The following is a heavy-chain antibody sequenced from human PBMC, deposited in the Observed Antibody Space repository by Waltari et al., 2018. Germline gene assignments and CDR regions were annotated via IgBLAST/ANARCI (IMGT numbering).Heavy chain of an antibody. CDR1: GYIFTNYY. V-gene: IGHV1-2*02. CDR2: CNPDTGYA. Sequence: QVLLVQSGAEVKKPGASVKVSCKASGYIFTNYYLHWVRQAPGQGPEWMGWCNPDTGYANYAHNFRGRVTMTWDTSINTAFMDLSGLKSDDTAVYYCARDRTTMAARPGDYWGQGTLVTVSS. D-gene: IGHD6-6*01. J-gene: IGHJ4*02. CDR3: ARDRTTMAARPGDY.